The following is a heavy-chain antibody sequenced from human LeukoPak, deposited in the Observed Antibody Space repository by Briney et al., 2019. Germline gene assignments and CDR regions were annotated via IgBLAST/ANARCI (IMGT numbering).Heavy chain of an antibody. D-gene: IGHD6-19*01. CDR1: GGSFSGYY. J-gene: IGHJ4*02. CDR3: ARGQGSGWYVDY. Sequence: PSETLSLTCAVYGGSFSGYYWSWIRQPPGKGLEWIGEINHSGSTNYNPSLKSRFTISVDTSKNQFSLKLSSVTAADTAVYYCARGQGSGWYVDYWGQGTLVTVSS. CDR2: INHSGST. V-gene: IGHV4-34*01.